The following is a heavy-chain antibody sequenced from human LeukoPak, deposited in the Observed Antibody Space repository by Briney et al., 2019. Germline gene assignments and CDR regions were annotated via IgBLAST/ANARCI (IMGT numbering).Heavy chain of an antibody. V-gene: IGHV3-23*01. CDR2: ISGSGGST. J-gene: IGHJ4*02. Sequence: GGSLRLSCAASGFTFSSYGTSWVRQAPGKGLEWVSAISGSGGSTYYADSVKGRFTISRDNSKNTLYLQMNSLRAEDTAVYYCAKEAPGDYYDSSGYFEMGYWGQGTLVTVSS. D-gene: IGHD3-22*01. CDR3: AKEAPGDYYDSSGYFEMGY. CDR1: GFTFSSYG.